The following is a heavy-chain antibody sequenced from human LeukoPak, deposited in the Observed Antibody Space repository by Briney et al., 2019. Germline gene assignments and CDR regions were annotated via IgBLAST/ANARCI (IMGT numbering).Heavy chain of an antibody. Sequence: PGWSLRLSCAASVFTFISYSMNWVRQAPGKGLDGVSSISSSSSYIYYADSVKGRFTISRDNAKNTLYLQMNSLRAEDTAVYYCAQDRTGSDDYFDYWGQGTLVTASS. J-gene: IGHJ4*02. V-gene: IGHV3-21*04. CDR3: AQDRTGSDDYFDY. CDR1: VFTFISYS. D-gene: IGHD3-10*01. CDR2: ISSSSSYI.